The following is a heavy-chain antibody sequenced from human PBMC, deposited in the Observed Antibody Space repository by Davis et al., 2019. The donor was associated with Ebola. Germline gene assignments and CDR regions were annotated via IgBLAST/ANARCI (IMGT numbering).Heavy chain of an antibody. J-gene: IGHJ6*02. V-gene: IGHV1-18*01. D-gene: IGHD5-12*01. CDR3: ARDGAGWLRLDYYYYGMDV. Sequence: AASVKVSCKASGYTFTSYGISWVRQAPGQGLEWMGWISAYNGNTNYAQKLQGRVTMTRDTSISTAYMELSRLRSDDTAVYYCARDGAGWLRLDYYYYGMDVWGQGTTVTVSS. CDR2: ISAYNGNT. CDR1: GYTFTSYG.